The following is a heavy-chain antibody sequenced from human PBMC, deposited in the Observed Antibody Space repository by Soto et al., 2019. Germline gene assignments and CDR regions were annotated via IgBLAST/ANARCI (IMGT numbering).Heavy chain of an antibody. J-gene: IGHJ4*02. D-gene: IGHD3-10*01. CDR1: GFTFTSSA. Sequence: SVKVSCKASGFTFTSSAMQWVRQARGQRLEWIGWIVVGSGNTNYAQKFQGRVTMTADKSTSTAYMELRSLRPEDTAFYYCATSYGSGYRAFDYWGQGALVTVSS. CDR2: IVVGSGNT. V-gene: IGHV1-58*02. CDR3: ATSYGSGYRAFDY.